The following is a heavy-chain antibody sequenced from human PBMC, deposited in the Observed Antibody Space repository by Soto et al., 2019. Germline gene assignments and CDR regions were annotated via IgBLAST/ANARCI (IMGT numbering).Heavy chain of an antibody. CDR3: ARNVDTSRAYYFDY. J-gene: IGHJ4*02. CDR2: IYYNGNT. CDR1: GGSISSYY. D-gene: IGHD5-18*01. V-gene: IGHV4-59*01. Sequence: XGTLSLTFTVSGGSISSYYWSWIRQPPGKGLEWIGYIYYNGNTNYNPSLRSRVTISVDTSKNQFSLNLNSVTAADTAVYYCARNVDTSRAYYFDYWGQGTLVTV.